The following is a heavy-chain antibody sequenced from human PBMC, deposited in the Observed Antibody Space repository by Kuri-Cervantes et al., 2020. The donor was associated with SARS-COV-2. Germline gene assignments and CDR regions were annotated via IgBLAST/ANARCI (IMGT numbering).Heavy chain of an antibody. D-gene: IGHD3-3*01. Sequence: ASVKVSCKASGYTFTSYDINWVRQAAGQGLEWMGWMNPNSGNTGYVQKFQGRVTITRNTSISTAYMELSSLRSEDTAVYYCARSPEWLFQEFDYWGQGTLVTVSS. CDR1: GYTFTSYD. J-gene: IGHJ4*02. CDR3: ARSPEWLFQEFDY. CDR2: MNPNSGNT. V-gene: IGHV1-8*03.